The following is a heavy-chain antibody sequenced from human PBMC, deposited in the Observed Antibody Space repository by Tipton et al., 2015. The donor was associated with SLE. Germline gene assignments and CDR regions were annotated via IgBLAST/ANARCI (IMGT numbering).Heavy chain of an antibody. CDR2: IDYSGST. J-gene: IGHJ6*03. CDR1: GGSISSRSYY. D-gene: IGHD5-12*01. V-gene: IGHV4-61*01. CDR3: ARGDQVVATTYMDV. Sequence: TLSLTCTVSGGSISSRSYYWSWIRQFPGKGLEWIGYIDYSGSTNYNPSLESRVTISLDTSKNQFSLKLSSVTAADTAVYYCARGDQVVATTYMDVWGKGTTVTVSS.